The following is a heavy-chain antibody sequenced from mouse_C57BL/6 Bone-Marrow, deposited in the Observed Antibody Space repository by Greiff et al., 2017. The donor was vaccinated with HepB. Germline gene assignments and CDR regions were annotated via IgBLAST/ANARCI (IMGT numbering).Heavy chain of an antibody. J-gene: IGHJ2*01. CDR3: ARVGSYYSY. CDR2: IYPRSGNT. CDR1: GYTFTSYG. V-gene: IGHV1-81*01. Sequence: QVQLQQSGAELARPGASVKLSCKASGYTFTSYGISWVKQRTGQGLEWIGEIYPRSGNTYYNEKFKGKATLTADKSSSTAYMELRSLTSEDSAVYFCARVGSYYSYWGQGTTLTVSS. D-gene: IGHD2-12*01.